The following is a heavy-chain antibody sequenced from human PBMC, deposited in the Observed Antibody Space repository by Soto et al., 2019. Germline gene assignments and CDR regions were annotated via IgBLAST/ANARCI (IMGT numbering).Heavy chain of an antibody. CDR2: ISSSGSTI. J-gene: IGHJ6*02. V-gene: IGHV3-11*01. Sequence: VQLVESGGGLVKPGGSLRLSCAASGFTFSDYYMSWIRQAPGKGLEWVSYISSSGSTIYYADSVKGRFTISRDNAKNSLYLQMNSLRAEDTAVYYCARSVWFGELIPLYYGMDVWGQGTTVTVSS. CDR1: GFTFSDYY. D-gene: IGHD3-10*01. CDR3: ARSVWFGELIPLYYGMDV.